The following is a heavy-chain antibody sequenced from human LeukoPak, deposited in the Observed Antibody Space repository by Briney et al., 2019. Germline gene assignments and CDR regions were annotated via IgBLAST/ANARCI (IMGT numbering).Heavy chain of an antibody. CDR1: GFTVSSNY. Sequence: PGGSLRLSCAASGFTVSSNYMSWVRQAAGKGLEWESVIYSSGSTYYAHSVKGRFSISRDNSKNALYLQMNSRRAEDTAVHYCARLLPAALEDYWVQGTLVTVSS. V-gene: IGHV3-66*02. D-gene: IGHD2-2*01. CDR3: ARLLPAALEDY. CDR2: IYSSGST. J-gene: IGHJ4*02.